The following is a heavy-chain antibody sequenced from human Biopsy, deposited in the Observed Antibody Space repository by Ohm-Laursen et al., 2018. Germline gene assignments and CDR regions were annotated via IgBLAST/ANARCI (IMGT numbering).Heavy chain of an antibody. J-gene: IGHJ3*02. V-gene: IGHV3-23*01. CDR1: GFTACRNY. CDR3: AKGRVGNSGSLDI. D-gene: IGHD1-1*01. Sequence: SLRLSCAASGFTACRNYMSWVCKAPGKGLEWVSTITVSADTTYYADSVRRRFTVSRDNSQNTLYLQMNSLRAEDTAIYYCAKGRVGNSGSLDIWGHGTMVTVSS. CDR2: ITVSADTT.